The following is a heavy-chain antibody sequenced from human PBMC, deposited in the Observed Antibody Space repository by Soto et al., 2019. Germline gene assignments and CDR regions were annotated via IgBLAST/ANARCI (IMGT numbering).Heavy chain of an antibody. D-gene: IGHD2-8*01. CDR2: IWYDGSNK. CDR1: GFTFSSYG. J-gene: IGHJ4*02. V-gene: IGHV3-33*01. CDR3: AREQAYCTNGVCYSNYFDY. Sequence: QVQLVESGGGVVQPGRSLRLSCAASGFTFSSYGMHWVRQAPGKGLEWVAVIWYDGSNKYYADSVKGRFTISRDNSKNTLYLQMNSLRAEDMAVYYCAREQAYCTNGVCYSNYFDYWGQGTLVTVSS.